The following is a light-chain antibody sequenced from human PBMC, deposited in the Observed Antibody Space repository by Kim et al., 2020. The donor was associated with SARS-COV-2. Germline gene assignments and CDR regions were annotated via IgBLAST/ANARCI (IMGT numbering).Light chain of an antibody. CDR3: ISFTTSGTWV. CDR2: DVT. CDR1: NSDIGCYYY. Sequence: ILISFYTNNSDIGCYYYATWYPHHPGKAPNLLISDVTNRPSGVSHRFSGSKSGNTASLTISGLQAEDEADYYCISFTTSGTWVFGGGTQLTVL. J-gene: IGLJ3*02. V-gene: IGLV2-14*03.